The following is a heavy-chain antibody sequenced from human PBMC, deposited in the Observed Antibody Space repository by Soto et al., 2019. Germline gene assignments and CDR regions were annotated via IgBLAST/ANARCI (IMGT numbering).Heavy chain of an antibody. CDR1: GYSFTSYW. CDR2: IYPGDSDT. CDR3: ARLLGGAYCGGDCSWGMDV. D-gene: IGHD2-21*02. V-gene: IGHV5-51*01. J-gene: IGHJ6*02. Sequence: GESLKISFKGSGYSFTSYWIGWGRQRPGKGLEWMGIIYPGDSDTRYSPSFQGQVTISADKSISTAYLQWSSLKASDTAMYYCARLLGGAYCGGDCSWGMDVWGQGTTVTVSS.